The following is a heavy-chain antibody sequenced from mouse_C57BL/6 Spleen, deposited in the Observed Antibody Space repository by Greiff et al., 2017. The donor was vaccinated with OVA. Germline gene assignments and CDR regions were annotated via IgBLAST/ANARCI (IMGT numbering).Heavy chain of an antibody. V-gene: IGHV5-6*01. CDR1: GFTFSSYG. CDR3: AIEGDYCGSSYGRYFDV. J-gene: IGHJ1*03. Sequence: EVQRVESGGDLVKPGGSLKLSCAASGFTFSSYGMSWVRQTPDKRLEWVATISSGGSYTYYPDNVKGRFTISRDNAKNTLYLKMSSLKTEGTAMDYCAIEGDYCGSSYGRYFDVWGTGTTVTVSS. CDR2: ISSGGSYT. D-gene: IGHD1-1*01.